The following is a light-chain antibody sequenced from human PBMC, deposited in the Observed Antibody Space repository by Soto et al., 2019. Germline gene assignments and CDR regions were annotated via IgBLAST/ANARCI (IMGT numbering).Light chain of an antibody. J-gene: IGKJ2*01. CDR2: GAS. V-gene: IGKV3-20*01. Sequence: EILLTQSPGTLSLSLGERATLSCRASQSVRNSYLAWYQQKPGQAPRLLIYGASGRATGIPDRFSGSGSGTDFTLTISRLEPEDFAVYYCQQYGSSPYTFGQGTKLEI. CDR3: QQYGSSPYT. CDR1: QSVRNSY.